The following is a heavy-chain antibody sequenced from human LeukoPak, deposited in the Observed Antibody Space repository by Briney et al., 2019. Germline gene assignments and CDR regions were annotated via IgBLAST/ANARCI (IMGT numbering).Heavy chain of an antibody. CDR2: INGDGSST. CDR1: GFTFTSGW. D-gene: IGHD5-24*01. Sequence: GGSLRLSCAASGFTFTSGWMHWVRQAPGKGLVWVLRINGDGSSTSYADSVKGRFTISRDNAKNTVYLQMNSLRAEDTAVYYCAKMDVGWGQGTLVTVSS. V-gene: IGHV3-74*01. CDR3: AKMDVG. J-gene: IGHJ4*02.